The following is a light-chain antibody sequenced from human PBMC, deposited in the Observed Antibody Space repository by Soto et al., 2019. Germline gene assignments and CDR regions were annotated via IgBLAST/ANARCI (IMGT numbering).Light chain of an antibody. Sequence: QPVLTQPPSASGSPGQSVTISCTGTSSDVGAYDYVSWYQQHPGKAPKLIIYEVNKRPSGVPDRFSGSKSGNTASLTVSGLQAEDEADYHCSSFAGGTTLVFGGGTKLTVL. J-gene: IGLJ3*02. CDR3: SSFAGGTTLV. CDR1: SSDVGAYDY. V-gene: IGLV2-8*01. CDR2: EVN.